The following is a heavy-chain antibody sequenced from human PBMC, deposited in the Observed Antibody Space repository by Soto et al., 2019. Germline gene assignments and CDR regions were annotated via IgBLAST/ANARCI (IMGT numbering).Heavy chain of an antibody. D-gene: IGHD3-22*01. CDR3: ASIDSSGYYRGAFDI. CDR1: GYTFTSYA. J-gene: IGHJ3*02. V-gene: IGHV1-3*01. Sequence: ASVKVSCKASGYTFTSYAMHWVRQAPGQRLEWMGWVNAGNGNTKYSQKFQGRVTITRDTSASTAYMELSSLRSEDTAVYYCASIDSSGYYRGAFDIWGQETMVTVSS. CDR2: VNAGNGNT.